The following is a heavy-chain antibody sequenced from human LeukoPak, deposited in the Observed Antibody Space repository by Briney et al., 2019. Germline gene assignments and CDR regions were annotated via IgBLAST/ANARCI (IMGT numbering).Heavy chain of an antibody. Sequence: GGSLRLSCAASGFTFDDYAMSWVRQAPGKGLEWVSAIRGSGDRTHYADSVKGRFTISRDNSKNTLYLQMNSLRAEDTAVYYCAKDRGIQLWLREDYWGQGTLVTVSS. D-gene: IGHD5-18*01. CDR3: AKDRGIQLWLREDY. CDR2: IRGSGDRT. J-gene: IGHJ4*02. V-gene: IGHV3-23*01. CDR1: GFTFDDYA.